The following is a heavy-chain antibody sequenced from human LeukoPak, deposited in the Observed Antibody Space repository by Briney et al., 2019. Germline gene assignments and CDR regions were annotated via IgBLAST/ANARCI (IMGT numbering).Heavy chain of an antibody. J-gene: IGHJ4*02. V-gene: IGHV1-2*02. D-gene: IGHD2-15*01. CDR3: ARDRRSYCSGGSCYFVY. CDR2: INPNSGDT. Sequence: ASVKVSCKASGYTFTGYYIHWVRQAPGQGLEWMGWINPNSGDTNYAQKFQGRVTMTRDTSISTAYMELYSLRSDDTAVYYCARDRRSYCSGGSCYFVYWGQGTLVTVSS. CDR1: GYTFTGYY.